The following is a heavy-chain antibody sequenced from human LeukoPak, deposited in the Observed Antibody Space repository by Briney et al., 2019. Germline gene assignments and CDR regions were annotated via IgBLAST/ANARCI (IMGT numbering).Heavy chain of an antibody. Sequence: GGSLRLSCAASGFTFSSYWMSWVRQAPGKGLEWVANIKQDGSEKYYVDSVKGGFTISRDNAKNSLYLQMNSLRAEDTAVYYCARVGAAVDFDYWGQGTLVTVSS. V-gene: IGHV3-7*01. CDR1: GFTFSSYW. CDR2: IKQDGSEK. J-gene: IGHJ4*02. D-gene: IGHD6-13*01. CDR3: ARVGAAVDFDY.